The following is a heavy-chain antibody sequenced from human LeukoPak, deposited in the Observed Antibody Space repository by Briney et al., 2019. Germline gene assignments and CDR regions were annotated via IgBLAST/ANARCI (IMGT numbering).Heavy chain of an antibody. D-gene: IGHD4-11*01. V-gene: IGHV1-24*01. Sequence: ASVKVSCKVSGYTLTELSMHWVRQAPGKGLEWMGGFDPEDGETIYAQKFQGRVTITADESTSTAYMELSSLRSEDTAVYYCSLTTGVKENYYGMDVWGQGTTVTVSS. J-gene: IGHJ6*02. CDR2: FDPEDGET. CDR3: SLTTGVKENYYGMDV. CDR1: GYTLTELS.